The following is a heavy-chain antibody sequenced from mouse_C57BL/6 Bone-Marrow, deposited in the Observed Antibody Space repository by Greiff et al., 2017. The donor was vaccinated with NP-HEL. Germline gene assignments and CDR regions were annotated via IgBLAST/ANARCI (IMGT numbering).Heavy chain of an antibody. J-gene: IGHJ2*01. D-gene: IGHD3-2*02. CDR2: ISSGGSYT. Sequence: EVQVVESGGDLVKPGGSLKLSCAASGFTFSSYGMSWVRQTPDKRLEWVATISSGGSYTYYPDSVKGRFTISRDSAKNTLYLQMSSLKSEDTAMYYCARQLRSAYFDYWGQGTTLTVSS. CDR3: ARQLRSAYFDY. CDR1: GFTFSSYG. V-gene: IGHV5-6*01.